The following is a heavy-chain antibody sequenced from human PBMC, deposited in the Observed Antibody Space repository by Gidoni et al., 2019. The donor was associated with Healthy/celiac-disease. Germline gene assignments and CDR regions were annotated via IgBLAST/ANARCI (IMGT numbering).Heavy chain of an antibody. CDR3: AHRRIGYDILTGCSRGCCAFDI. CDR1: GFSLSTSGVG. Sequence: QITLKESGPTLVKPKQTLTPTCTFSGFSLSTSGVGVGWIRQPPGKALEWLALIYWDDDKRYSPSLKGRLTITKDTSKNQVVLTMTNMDPVDTATYYCAHRRIGYDILTGCSRGCCAFDIWGQGTMVTVSS. D-gene: IGHD3-9*01. J-gene: IGHJ3*02. V-gene: IGHV2-5*02. CDR2: IYWDDDK.